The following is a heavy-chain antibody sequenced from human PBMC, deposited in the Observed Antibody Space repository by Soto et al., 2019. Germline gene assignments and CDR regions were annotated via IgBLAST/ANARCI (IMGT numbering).Heavy chain of an antibody. CDR2: ISGTGTYT. V-gene: IGHV3-23*01. Sequence: GGSLRLSCAASGFPFSNYAMSWVRQAPGKGLEWVSNISGTGTYTYYADSVKGRFTISRDNSTNTLYLQMNRLRAEDTAVYYCARDPRRWYFDLWGRGTLVTVSS. CDR3: ARDPRRWYFDL. J-gene: IGHJ2*01. CDR1: GFPFSNYA. D-gene: IGHD6-25*01.